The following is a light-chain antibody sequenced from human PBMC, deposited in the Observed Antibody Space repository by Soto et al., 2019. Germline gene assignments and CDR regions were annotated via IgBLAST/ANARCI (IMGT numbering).Light chain of an antibody. CDR1: SSDVGGYNY. Sequence: QSVLTQPASVSGSPGQSITISCTGTSSDVGGYNYVSWYQQHPGKAPKLMIYDVSNRPSGVSNRSSGSKSGNTASLTISGFHVEDEADYYCSSYTSTRPLFLFGTGPKVTVL. J-gene: IGLJ1*01. CDR2: DVS. CDR3: SSYTSTRPLFL. V-gene: IGLV2-14*01.